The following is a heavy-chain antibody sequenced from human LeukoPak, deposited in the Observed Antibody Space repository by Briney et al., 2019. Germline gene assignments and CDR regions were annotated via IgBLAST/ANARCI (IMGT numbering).Heavy chain of an antibody. CDR1: GFTFSAFA. J-gene: IGHJ3*02. CDR2: ISYDARNK. CDR3: ARGTTDIVADISDAFDI. D-gene: IGHD5-12*01. V-gene: IGHV3-30*04. Sequence: GGSLRLSCAAFGFTFSAFAMHWVRQAPGKGLEWVAAISYDARNKYYAVSVRGRFTISRDNSRNTLFLQLNSLKAEDTAVYFCARGTTDIVADISDAFDIWGQGSVVTVSS.